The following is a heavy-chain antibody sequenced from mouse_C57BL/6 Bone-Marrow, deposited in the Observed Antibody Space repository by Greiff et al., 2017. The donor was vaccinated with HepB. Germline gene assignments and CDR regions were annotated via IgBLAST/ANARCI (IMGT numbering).Heavy chain of an antibody. CDR2: IYPGDGDT. Sequence: QVQLQQSGPELVKPGASVKISCKASGYAFSSSWMNWVKQRPGKGLEWIGRIYPGDGDTNYNGKFKGKATLTADKSSSTAYMQLSSLTSEDSAVYFCARFPYYGSSYFDYWGQGTTLTVSS. V-gene: IGHV1-82*01. D-gene: IGHD1-1*01. CDR3: ARFPYYGSSYFDY. CDR1: GYAFSSSW. J-gene: IGHJ2*01.